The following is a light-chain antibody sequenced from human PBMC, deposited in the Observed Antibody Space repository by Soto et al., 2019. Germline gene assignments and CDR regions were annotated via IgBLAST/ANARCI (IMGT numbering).Light chain of an antibody. CDR3: CSYAGSSTPYV. CDR2: EVS. Sequence: QSVLTQPASVSGSPGQSITISCTGTSSGVGSYNLVSWYQQHPGKAPKLMIYEVSKRPSGVSNRFSGSKSGNTASLTISELQAEDEADYYCCSYAGSSTPYVFGTGTKVTVL. J-gene: IGLJ1*01. V-gene: IGLV2-23*02. CDR1: SSGVGSYNL.